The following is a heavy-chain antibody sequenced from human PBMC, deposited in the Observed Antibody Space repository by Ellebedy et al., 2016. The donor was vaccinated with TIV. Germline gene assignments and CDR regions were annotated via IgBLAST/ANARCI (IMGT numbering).Heavy chain of an antibody. CDR2: INQDGGDK. J-gene: IGHJ4*02. V-gene: IGHV3-7*03. CDR1: GFTFSTYW. D-gene: IGHD2-2*01. CDR3: ARARCSNSDCHIPGY. Sequence: GESLKISCAASGFTFSTYWMSWVRQAPGNGLEWVANINQDGGDKYYVDSVKGRFTISRDNARNSLYLQMNSLRAEDTAVYYCARARCSNSDCHIPGYWGQGTLVTVSS.